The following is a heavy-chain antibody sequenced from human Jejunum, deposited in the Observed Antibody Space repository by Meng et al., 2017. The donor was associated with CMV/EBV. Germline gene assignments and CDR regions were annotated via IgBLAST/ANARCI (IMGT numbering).Heavy chain of an antibody. V-gene: IGHV3-23*01. J-gene: IGHJ3*01. Sequence: SCTVSGFRFDSYTMGWVRQAPGRGLEWVSSISSGGGMTSYADSVKGRFSISRDNFKDTLFLQMDSLRAEDTALYYCAKEIVKGAFDHWGQGTMVTVSS. CDR2: ISSGGGMT. CDR1: GFRFDSYT. CDR3: AKEIVKGAFDH. D-gene: IGHD3-16*02.